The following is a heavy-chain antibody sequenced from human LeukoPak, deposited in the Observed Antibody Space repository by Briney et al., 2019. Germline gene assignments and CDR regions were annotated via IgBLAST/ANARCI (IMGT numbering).Heavy chain of an antibody. D-gene: IGHD6-19*01. CDR2: ISAYNGNT. CDR3: ARAGYSSGWWELSWFDP. CDR1: GYTFTSYG. Sequence: ASVKVSCKASGYTFTSYGISWVRQAPGQGLEWMGWISAYNGNTNYAQKLQGRVTMTTDTSTSTAYMELRSLRSDDTAVYYCARAGYSSGWWELSWFDPWGQGTLVTVSS. J-gene: IGHJ5*02. V-gene: IGHV1-18*01.